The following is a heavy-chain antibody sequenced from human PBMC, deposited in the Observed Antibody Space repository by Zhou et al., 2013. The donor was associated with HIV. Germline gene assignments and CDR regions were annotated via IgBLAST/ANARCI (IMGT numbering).Heavy chain of an antibody. CDR1: GYTLANLA. D-gene: IGHD6-19*01. Sequence: QVQLLQSGAEVKPPGASVRVSCKVVGYTLANLAIHWVRRPPGQGLEWMGGFDPEDVMTVYAQKFEGRVTLTQDASSDTAYMSMSGLTSDDTAVYYCARALSTRWGGGGYYYSGRRRGKGPTVTVS. CDR2: FDPEDVMT. J-gene: IGHJ6*03. V-gene: IGHV1-24*01. CDR3: ARALSTRWGGGGYYYSGR.